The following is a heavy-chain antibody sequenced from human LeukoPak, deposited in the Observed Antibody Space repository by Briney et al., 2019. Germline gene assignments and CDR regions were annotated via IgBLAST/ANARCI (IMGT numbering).Heavy chain of an antibody. V-gene: IGHV1-3*01. Sequence: ASMKVSCKTSGYTFTSYYVSWVRQAPGQRLEWMGWINAGNGNTKYSQKFQGRVTITRDTSASTAYMELSSLRSEDTAVYYCARVSSRALLYWGQGTLVTVSS. CDR3: ARVSSRALLY. D-gene: IGHD1-26*01. CDR2: INAGNGNT. J-gene: IGHJ4*02. CDR1: GYTFTSYY.